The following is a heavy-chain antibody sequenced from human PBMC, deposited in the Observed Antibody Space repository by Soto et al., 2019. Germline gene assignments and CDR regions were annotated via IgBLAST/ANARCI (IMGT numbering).Heavy chain of an antibody. J-gene: IGHJ6*02. CDR3: ARSSGSYSYYGMDV. Sequence: QVQVEQSGAEVKKPGASVKVSCKASGYTLSDYYMHWVRQAPGQGLEWMGWINPKSGDTNYAQKFQGRVTMTRDTSSSTAYMELSRLRSDDTAVYYCARSSGSYSYYGMDVWGQGTTVTVSS. CDR2: INPKSGDT. D-gene: IGHD1-26*01. CDR1: GYTLSDYY. V-gene: IGHV1-2*02.